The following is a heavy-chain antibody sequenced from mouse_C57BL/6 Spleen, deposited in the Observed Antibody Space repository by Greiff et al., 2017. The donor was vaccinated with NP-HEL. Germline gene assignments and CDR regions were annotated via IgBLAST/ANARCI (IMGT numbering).Heavy chain of an antibody. V-gene: IGHV1-80*01. CDR2: IYPGDGDT. Sequence: VQLQQSGAELVKPGASVKISCKASGYAFSSYWMNWVKQRPGKGLEWIGQIYPGDGDTNYNGKFKGKATLTADKSSSTAYMQLSSLTSEDSAVYCCARKVVTTFWYVDVWGTGTTVTVSS. J-gene: IGHJ1*03. D-gene: IGHD2-3*01. CDR3: ARKVVTTFWYVDV. CDR1: GYAFSSYW.